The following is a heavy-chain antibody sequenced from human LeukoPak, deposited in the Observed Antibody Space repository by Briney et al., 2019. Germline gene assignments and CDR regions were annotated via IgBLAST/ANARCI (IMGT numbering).Heavy chain of an antibody. CDR1: GGSISSYY. CDR3: ACGYSGYDYAFDI. V-gene: IGHV4-59*12. J-gene: IGHJ3*02. Sequence: SETLSLTCTVSGGSISSYYWSWIRQPPGKGLEWIGYIYYSGSTNYNPSLKSRVTISVDRSKNQFSLKLSSVTAADTAVYYCACGYSGYDYAFDIWGQGTMVTVSS. D-gene: IGHD5-12*01. CDR2: IYYSGST.